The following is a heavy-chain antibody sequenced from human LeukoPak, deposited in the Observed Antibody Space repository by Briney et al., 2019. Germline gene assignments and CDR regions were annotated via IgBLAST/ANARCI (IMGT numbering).Heavy chain of an antibody. CDR3: ARARSSYYGMDV. V-gene: IGHV4-34*01. CDR1: GGSFSGYY. D-gene: IGHD1-14*01. J-gene: IGHJ6*02. Sequence: SETLSLTCTVYGGSFSGYYWSWIRQPPGKGLEWIGEINHSGSTNYNPSLKSRVTISVDTSKNQFSLKLSSVTAADTAVYYCARARSSYYGMDVWGQGTTVTVSS. CDR2: INHSGST.